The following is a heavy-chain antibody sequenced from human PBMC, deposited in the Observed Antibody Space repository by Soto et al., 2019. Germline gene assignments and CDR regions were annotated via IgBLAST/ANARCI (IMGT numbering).Heavy chain of an antibody. V-gene: IGHV4-59*08. Sequence: PSETLSLTCTVSGGSISSYYWSWIRQPPGKGLERIGYIYYSGCTNYNFSLMSRVTISVDTSKNQFFLKLSSVTAADTAVYYCATSSGLLWFGEPYYYYYMDVWGKGTTVTVSS. D-gene: IGHD3-10*01. CDR3: ATSSGLLWFGEPYYYYYMDV. CDR2: IYYSGCT. CDR1: GGSISSYY. J-gene: IGHJ6*03.